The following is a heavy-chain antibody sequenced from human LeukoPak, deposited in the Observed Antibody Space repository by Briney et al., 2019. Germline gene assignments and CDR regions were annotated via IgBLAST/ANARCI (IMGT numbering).Heavy chain of an antibody. CDR1: GFTFSNSA. CDR2: ISGSGGTT. J-gene: IGHJ4*02. V-gene: IGHV3-23*01. CDR3: AKDRPYYDFWSGYYYFDY. D-gene: IGHD3-3*01. Sequence: PGGSLRLSCAASGFTFSNSAMNWVRQAPGKGLEWVSSISGSGGTTYYADSVKGRFTISRDNSKSTLYLQMNSLRAEDTAVYYCAKDRPYYDFWSGYYYFDYWGQGTLVTVSS.